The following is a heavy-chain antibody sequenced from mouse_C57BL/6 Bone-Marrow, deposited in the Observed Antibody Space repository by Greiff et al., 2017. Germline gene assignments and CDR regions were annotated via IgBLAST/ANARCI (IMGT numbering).Heavy chain of an antibody. CDR1: GFTFSDYG. CDR3: ARPPGFAY. CDR2: ISSGSSTI. V-gene: IGHV5-17*01. Sequence: EVQRVESGGGLVKPGGSLKLSCAASGFTFSDYGMHWVRQAPEKGLEWVAYISSGSSTIYYADTVKGRFTISRDNAKNPLFLQMTSLRSEDTAMYYCARPPGFAYWGQGTLVTVSA. J-gene: IGHJ3*01.